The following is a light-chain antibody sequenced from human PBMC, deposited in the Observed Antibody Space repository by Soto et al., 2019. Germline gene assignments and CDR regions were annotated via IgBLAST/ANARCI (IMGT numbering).Light chain of an antibody. CDR1: SSDVGSYNR. Sequence: QSALTQPASVSGSPGQSITISCTGTSSDVGSYNRVSWYQHHPGKAPTLMIYEVNKRPSGVSNRFSGSKSGNTASLTISGLQGEDEADYYCCSSTGSPNWVFGGGTKLTVL. CDR2: EVN. V-gene: IGLV2-23*02. J-gene: IGLJ3*02. CDR3: CSSTGSPNWV.